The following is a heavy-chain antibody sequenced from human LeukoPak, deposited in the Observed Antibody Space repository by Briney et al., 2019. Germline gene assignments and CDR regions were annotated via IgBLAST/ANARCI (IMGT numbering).Heavy chain of an antibody. J-gene: IGHJ6*02. D-gene: IGHD2-2*01. CDR2: ISAYNGNT. CDR1: GYTFTSYG. Sequence: ASVKVSCKASGYTFTSYGISWVRQAPGQGLEWMGWISAYNGNTNYAQELQGRVTMTTDTSTSTAYMELRSLRSDDTAVYYCARYCSSTSCYVQNYYGMDVWGQGTTVTVSS. CDR3: ARYCSSTSCYVQNYYGMDV. V-gene: IGHV1-18*01.